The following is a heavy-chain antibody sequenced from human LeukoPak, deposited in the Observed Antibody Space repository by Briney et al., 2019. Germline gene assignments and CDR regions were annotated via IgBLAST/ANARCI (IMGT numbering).Heavy chain of an antibody. CDR2: IKQDGSEK. CDR1: GFTFSSYW. J-gene: IGHJ3*02. Sequence: GESLKISCAASGFTFSSYWMSWVRQAPGKGLEWVANIKQDGSEKYYVDSVKGRFTISRDNAENSLYLQMNSLRAEDTAVYYCARGISIAVAGTGAFDIWGQGTMVTVSS. V-gene: IGHV3-7*01. D-gene: IGHD6-19*01. CDR3: ARGISIAVAGTGAFDI.